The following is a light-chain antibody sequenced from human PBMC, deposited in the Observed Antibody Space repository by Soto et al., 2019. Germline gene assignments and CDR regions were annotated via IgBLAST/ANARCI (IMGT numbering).Light chain of an antibody. Sequence: VLTQSPGTLSLSPGERATLSCRASQTVRNNYLAWYQQKPGQAPRLLIYDTVKRATGIPARFSGSGSGTDFTLTISSLQPEDFGVYYCQQRSDWPLTFGGGTKVDIK. CDR3: QQRSDWPLT. CDR2: DTV. V-gene: IGKV3-11*01. CDR1: QTVRNNY. J-gene: IGKJ4*01.